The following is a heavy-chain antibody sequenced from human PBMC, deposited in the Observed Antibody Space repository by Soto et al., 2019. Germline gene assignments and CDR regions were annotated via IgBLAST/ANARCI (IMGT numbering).Heavy chain of an antibody. CDR2: INSDGSST. CDR1: GFTFSSYW. CDR3: ARAYNWNYEGDYYFDY. Sequence: GGSLRLSCAASGFTFSSYWMHWVRQAPGKGLVWVSRINSDGSSTSYADSVKGRFTISRDNAKNTLYLQMNSLRAEDTAVYYCARAYNWNYEGDYYFDYWGQGTLVTVSS. J-gene: IGHJ4*02. D-gene: IGHD1-7*01. V-gene: IGHV3-74*01.